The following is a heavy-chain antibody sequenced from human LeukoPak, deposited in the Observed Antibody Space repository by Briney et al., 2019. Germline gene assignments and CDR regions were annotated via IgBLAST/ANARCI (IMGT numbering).Heavy chain of an antibody. CDR3: VSFYETY. V-gene: IGHV3-74*01. CDR2: INSDGSWT. Sequence: KXLVWVSHINSDGSWTSYADSVKGRFTISKDNAKNTVYLQMNSLRAEDTAVYYCVSFYETYWGRGTLVTVSS. J-gene: IGHJ4*02. D-gene: IGHD2/OR15-2a*01.